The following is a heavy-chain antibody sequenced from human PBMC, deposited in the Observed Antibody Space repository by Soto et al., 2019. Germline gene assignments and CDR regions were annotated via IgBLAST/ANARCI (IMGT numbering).Heavy chain of an antibody. CDR3: ARGRSGITMVRGVKKGNWFDP. V-gene: IGHV4-34*01. CDR1: GGSFSGYY. CDR2: INHSGST. Sequence: SETLSLTCAVYGGSFSGYYWSWIRQPPGKGLEWIGEINHSGSTNYNPSLKSRVTISVDTSKNQFSLKLSSVTAADTAVYYCARGRSGITMVRGVKKGNWFDPWGQGTLVTVSS. J-gene: IGHJ5*02. D-gene: IGHD3-10*01.